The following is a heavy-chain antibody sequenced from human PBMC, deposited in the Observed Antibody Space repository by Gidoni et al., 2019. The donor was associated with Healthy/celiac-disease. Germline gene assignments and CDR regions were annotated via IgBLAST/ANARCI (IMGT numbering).Heavy chain of an antibody. D-gene: IGHD6-19*01. CDR2: ISWNSCSI. CDR3: AKDFYSSGWSVYFDY. J-gene: IGHJ4*02. V-gene: IGHV3-9*01. Sequence: EVQLVESGGGLVQPGRSLRLSCAASGFTFDDYAMHWVRQAPGKGREWGSGISWNSCSIGYADSVKGRFTISRDNAKSSLYLQMNSLRAEDTALYYCAKDFYSSGWSVYFDYWGQGTLVTVSS. CDR1: GFTFDDYA.